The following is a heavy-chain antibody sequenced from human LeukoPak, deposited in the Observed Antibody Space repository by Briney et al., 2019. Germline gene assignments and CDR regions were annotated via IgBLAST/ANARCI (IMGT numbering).Heavy chain of an antibody. CDR1: GYTFSSYW. D-gene: IGHD2-8*01. J-gene: IGHJ6*03. Sequence: GESLKISCKGSGYTFSSYWIGWVRQMPGKGLEWMGIIYPDDSDTRYSPSFQGQVTISADKSISTAYLQWSSLKASDTAMYYCARLAYCSNDVCYSNYYYSMDVWGKGTTVTFSS. CDR2: IYPDDSDT. V-gene: IGHV5-51*01. CDR3: ARLAYCSNDVCYSNYYYSMDV.